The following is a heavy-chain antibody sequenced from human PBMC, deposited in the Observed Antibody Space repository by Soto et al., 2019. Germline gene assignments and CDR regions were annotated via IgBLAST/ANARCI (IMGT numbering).Heavy chain of an antibody. CDR3: ARDALHYDFWSCYWGLLGY. D-gene: IGHD3-3*01. CDR1: GFTFSSDG. Sequence: GGSLRLSCAASGFTFSSDGMHWVRQAPGKGLEWVAVIWYDGSNKYYADSVKGRFIISRDNSKNTLYLQMNSLRAEDTAVYYCARDALHYDFWSCYWGLLGYWGQGTLVTVSS. J-gene: IGHJ4*02. CDR2: IWYDGSNK. V-gene: IGHV3-33*08.